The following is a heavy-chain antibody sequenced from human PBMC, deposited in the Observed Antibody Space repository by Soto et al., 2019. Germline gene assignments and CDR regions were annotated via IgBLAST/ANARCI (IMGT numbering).Heavy chain of an antibody. CDR1: GFTFSSYG. Sequence: PRLSCAASGFTFSSYGMHWVRQAPGKGLEWVAVIWYDGSNKYYADSVKGRFTISRDNSKNTLYLQMNSLRAEDTAVYYCARDPYSYGSFYYFDYWGQGTLVTVSS. V-gene: IGHV3-33*01. CDR2: IWYDGSNK. D-gene: IGHD5-18*01. J-gene: IGHJ4*02. CDR3: ARDPYSYGSFYYFDY.